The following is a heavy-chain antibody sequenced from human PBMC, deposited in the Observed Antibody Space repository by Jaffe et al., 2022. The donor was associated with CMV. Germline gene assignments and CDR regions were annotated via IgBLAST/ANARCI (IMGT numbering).Heavy chain of an antibody. Sequence: QLQLQESGPGLVKPAETLSLTCTVSGGSISSKNYYWGWIRQPPGKGLEWIGSIYYSGSTYYNPSLKSRVTISVDTSKNQFSLKLSSVTAADTAVYYCARGRALGYWGQGTLVTVSS. CDR1: GGSISSKNYY. J-gene: IGHJ4*02. V-gene: IGHV4-39*01. CDR2: IYYSGST. D-gene: IGHD3-16*01. CDR3: ARGRALGY.